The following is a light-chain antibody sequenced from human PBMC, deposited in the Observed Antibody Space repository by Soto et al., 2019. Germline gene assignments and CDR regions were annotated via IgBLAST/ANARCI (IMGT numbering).Light chain of an antibody. CDR3: QQYNNWPIT. CDR1: QSVSSN. V-gene: IGKV3-15*01. J-gene: IGKJ5*01. CDR2: GAS. Sequence: EIVMTQSPATLSVSPGERATLSCRASQSVSSNLAWYQQKPGQAPRLLIYGASTRATGIPARFSGSGSGTEFTLTTGSLQSEDFAVYYCQQYNNWPITFGQGTRLEIK.